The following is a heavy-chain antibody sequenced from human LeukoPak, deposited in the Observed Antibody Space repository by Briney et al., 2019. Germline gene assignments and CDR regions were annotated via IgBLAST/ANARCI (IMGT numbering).Heavy chain of an antibody. CDR3: LRGATRDY. D-gene: IGHD1-26*01. J-gene: IGHJ4*02. V-gene: IGHV3-21*01. Sequence: RGSLLLSCAASGFTFSTYTMNWVRQAPGKGLEWVSSISSSGGTIHSADSVKGRFTISRDNAKNSLYLQMNSLRAEDTAVYYCLRGATRDYWGQGTLVTVSS. CDR1: GFTFSTYT. CDR2: ISSSGGTI.